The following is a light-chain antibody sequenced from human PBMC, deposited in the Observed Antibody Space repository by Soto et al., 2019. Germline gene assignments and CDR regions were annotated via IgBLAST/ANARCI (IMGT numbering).Light chain of an antibody. CDR2: DTS. V-gene: IGKV3-15*01. CDR3: QHRET. CDR1: QSVSGT. J-gene: IGKJ4*01. Sequence: EIVLTQSPATLSVSLGERATLSCRTSQSVSGTVAWYQQKPGQPPRLLIFDTSTRATGIPARFSGGGSGTEFTLTISSLQSEDFAVYYCQHRETFGGGTKVEIK.